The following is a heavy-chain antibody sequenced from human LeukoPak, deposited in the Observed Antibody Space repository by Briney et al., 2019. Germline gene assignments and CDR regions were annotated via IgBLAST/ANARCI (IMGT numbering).Heavy chain of an antibody. CDR2: IYTSGST. V-gene: IGHV4-61*02. D-gene: IGHD3-10*01. J-gene: IGHJ3*02. CDR1: GGSISSGSYY. Sequence: NPSQTLSLTCTVSGGSISSGSYYWSWIRQPAGKGLEWIGRIYTSGSTNYNPSLKSRVTISVDTSKNQFSLKLSSVTAADTAVYYCARGDVLLWFGELHDAFDIRGQGTMVTVSS. CDR3: ARGDVLLWFGELHDAFDI.